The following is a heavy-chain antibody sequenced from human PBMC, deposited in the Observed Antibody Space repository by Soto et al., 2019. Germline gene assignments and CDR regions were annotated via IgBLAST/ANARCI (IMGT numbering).Heavy chain of an antibody. CDR2: IYYSGST. V-gene: IGHV4-39*07. CDR3: ARVPEGGSSGPYYALDI. CDR1: GGSISSSSYY. Sequence: SETLSLTCTVSGGSISSSSYYWGWIRQPPGKGLEWIGSIYYSGSTYYNPTLKSRVTISVDTSKNQFSLKLSSVTAADTAVYYGARVPEGGSSGPYYALDIWGQGTMVTVSS. J-gene: IGHJ3*02. D-gene: IGHD6-6*01.